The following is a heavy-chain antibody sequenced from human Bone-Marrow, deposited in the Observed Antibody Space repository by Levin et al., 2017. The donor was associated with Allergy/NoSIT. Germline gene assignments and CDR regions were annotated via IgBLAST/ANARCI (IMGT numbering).Heavy chain of an antibody. Sequence: GGSLRLSCGASGFTFSDHALNWVRQAPGQGLEWLSIISFDGNNEHYADSVKGRFTTSRDNSKKIVYLQLNSLRHEDTAVYYCARDTDDFGEYVLDHWGQGTLVTVSS. CDR1: GFTFSDHA. CDR3: ARDTDDFGEYVLDH. V-gene: IGHV3-30*04. J-gene: IGHJ4*02. D-gene: IGHD4-17*01. CDR2: ISFDGNNE.